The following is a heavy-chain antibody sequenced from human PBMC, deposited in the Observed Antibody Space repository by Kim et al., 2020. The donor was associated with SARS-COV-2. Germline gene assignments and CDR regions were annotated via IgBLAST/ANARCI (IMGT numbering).Heavy chain of an antibody. V-gene: IGHV4-39*01. CDR2: IYYSGST. CDR1: GGSISSSSYY. J-gene: IGHJ4*02. D-gene: IGHD3-10*01. Sequence: SETLSLTCTVSGGSISSSSYYWGWIRQPPGKGLEWIGSIYYSGSTYYNPSLKSRVTISVDTSKNQFSLKLSSVTAAGTAVYYCARRAPMVRGLRKGGNFDYWGQGTLVTVSS. CDR3: ARRAPMVRGLRKGGNFDY.